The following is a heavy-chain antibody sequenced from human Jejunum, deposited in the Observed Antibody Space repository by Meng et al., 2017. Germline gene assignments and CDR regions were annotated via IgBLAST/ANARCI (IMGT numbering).Heavy chain of an antibody. J-gene: IGHJ4*02. V-gene: IGHV3-15*01. D-gene: IGHD3-9*01. CDR2: LKGKTEGGAT. CDR1: GFTLSNTW. CDR3: TTDRHYDILTGYYEGRQFDS. Sequence: GGSLRLSCAASGFTLSNTWMSWVRQAPGKGLEWVGRLKGKTEGGATDYAAPVKGRFTISRDDSKNTLYLHMNSLKIEDTAVYYCTTDRHYDILTGYYEGRQFDSWGQGTLVTVSS.